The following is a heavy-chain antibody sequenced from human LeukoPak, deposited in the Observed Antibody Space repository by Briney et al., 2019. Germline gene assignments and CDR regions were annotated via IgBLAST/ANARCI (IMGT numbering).Heavy chain of an antibody. V-gene: IGHV4-39*01. CDR2: IYYSGST. D-gene: IGHD3-3*01. CDR3: ARHSTYNFGSNDY. CDR1: GGSISNYY. Sequence: PSETLSLTCTVSGGSISNYYWGWIRQPPGEGLEWIGSIYYSGSTYYNPSLKSRVTIFVDTSKNQFSLKLSSVTAADTAVYYCARHSTYNFGSNDYWGQGTLVTVSS. J-gene: IGHJ4*02.